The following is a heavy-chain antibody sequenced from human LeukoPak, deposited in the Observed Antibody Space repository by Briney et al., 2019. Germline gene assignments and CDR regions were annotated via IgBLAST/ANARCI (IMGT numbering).Heavy chain of an antibody. CDR3: ARGDGIVAAMGLGY. CDR1: GYTFTSYD. V-gene: IGHV1-8*01. Sequence: ASVKVSCKASGYTFTSYDINWVRQATGQGLEWMGWMNPNSGNTGYAQKFQGRVTMTRNTSISTAYMELSSLRSEDTAVYYCARGDGIVAAMGLGYWGQGTLVTVSS. D-gene: IGHD5-12*01. J-gene: IGHJ4*02. CDR2: MNPNSGNT.